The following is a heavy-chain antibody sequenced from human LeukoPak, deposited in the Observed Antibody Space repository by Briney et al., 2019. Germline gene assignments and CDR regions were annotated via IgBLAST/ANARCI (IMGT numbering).Heavy chain of an antibody. V-gene: IGHV7-4-1*02. CDR2: INTNTGNP. Sequence: ASVKVSCKASGYTFTRYGISWVRQSPGQGLEWMGWINTNTGNPTYAQGFTGRFVFSLDTSVSTAYLQISSLKAEDTAVYYCARDLGLGFDAFDIWGQGTMVTVSS. CDR1: GYTFTRYG. CDR3: ARDLGLGFDAFDI. D-gene: IGHD3/OR15-3a*01. J-gene: IGHJ3*02.